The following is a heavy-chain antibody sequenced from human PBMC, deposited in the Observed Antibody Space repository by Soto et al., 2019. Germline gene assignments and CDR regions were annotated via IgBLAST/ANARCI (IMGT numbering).Heavy chain of an antibody. Sequence: EVQLLESGGGLVQPGGSLRLSCAASGFTFSSYDMSWVRQAPGKGLEWVSAISGSGACTYYADSVKGRFTISRDNSKNTLHMQRNSRRAADTAVYYCENGRYYYYSSAYFAYWGQGTLVTVSS. CDR1: GFTFSSYD. D-gene: IGHD3-22*01. J-gene: IGHJ4*02. CDR2: ISGSGACT. CDR3: ENGRYYYYSSAYFAY. V-gene: IGHV3-23*01.